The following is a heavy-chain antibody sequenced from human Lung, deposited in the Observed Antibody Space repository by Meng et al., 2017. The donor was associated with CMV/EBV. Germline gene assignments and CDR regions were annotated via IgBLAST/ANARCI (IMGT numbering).Heavy chain of an antibody. V-gene: IGHV3-74*01. CDR1: GFTFSTYW. J-gene: IGHJ6*02. CDR3: VRDGKYCSSGTCDYYIMDL. Sequence: GGSLRLXCAASGFTFSTYWMHWVRQTPGTGLVWVSRINSDGSTTTYADSVKGRFTISRDNAKNTLYLQMSSLRAEDSAVYYCVRDGKYCSSGTCDYYIMDLWXQGTTVTVSS. D-gene: IGHD2-15*01. CDR2: INSDGSTT.